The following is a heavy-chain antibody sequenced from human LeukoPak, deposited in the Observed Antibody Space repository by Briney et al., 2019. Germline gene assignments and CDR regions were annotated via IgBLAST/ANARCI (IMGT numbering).Heavy chain of an antibody. CDR1: GDSITSTRYY. J-gene: IGHJ4*02. V-gene: IGHV4-39*01. Sequence: PSETLSLTCTVSGDSITSTRYYWGWIRQPPGKGLEWIAVIDYSGSTYYNPSLKSRVPKSIDTSKNQFSLKLRAVTAADTAVYYCARHDLGGATTTDYWGQGTLVTVSS. CDR3: ARHDLGGATTTDY. CDR2: IDYSGST. D-gene: IGHD1-26*01.